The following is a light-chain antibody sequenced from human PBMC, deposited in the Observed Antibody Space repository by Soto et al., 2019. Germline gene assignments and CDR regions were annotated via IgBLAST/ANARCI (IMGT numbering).Light chain of an antibody. CDR3: QTWGNPIMV. V-gene: IGLV4-69*01. Sequence: QPVLTQSPSASASLGASVKLTCTLSSGHSSYAIAWHQQQPEKGPRYLMKLNSDGSHSKGDGIPDRFSGSSTGAERYLTISSLQSEDEADYYCQTWGNPIMVFGGGTKLTVL. CDR2: LNSDGSH. CDR1: SGHSSYA. J-gene: IGLJ2*01.